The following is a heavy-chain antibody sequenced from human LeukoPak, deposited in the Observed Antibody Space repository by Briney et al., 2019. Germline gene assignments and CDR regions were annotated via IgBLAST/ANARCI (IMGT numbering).Heavy chain of an antibody. CDR1: GFTFSSYG. Sequence: PGGSLRLSCAASGFTFSSYGMHWVRRAPGKGLEWVAFIRYDGSNKYYADSVKGRFTISRDNSKNTLYLQMNSLRAEDTAVYYCAKSGKQWLVLVNAFDIWGQGTMVTVSS. V-gene: IGHV3-30*02. J-gene: IGHJ3*02. D-gene: IGHD6-19*01. CDR3: AKSGKQWLVLVNAFDI. CDR2: IRYDGSNK.